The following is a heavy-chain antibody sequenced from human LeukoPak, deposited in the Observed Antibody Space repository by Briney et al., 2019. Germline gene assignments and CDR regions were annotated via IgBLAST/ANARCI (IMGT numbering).Heavy chain of an antibody. J-gene: IGHJ5*02. CDR2: IYSGGST. CDR1: EFSVGSNY. Sequence: PGGSPRLSCAASEFSVGSNYMTWVRQAPGKGLEWVSLIYSGGSTYYADSVKGRFTISRDNSKNTLYLQMNSLRAEDTAVYYCARDRGESGYDSLWFDPWGQGTLVTVSS. CDR3: ARDRGESGYDSLWFDP. D-gene: IGHD5-12*01. V-gene: IGHV3-66*01.